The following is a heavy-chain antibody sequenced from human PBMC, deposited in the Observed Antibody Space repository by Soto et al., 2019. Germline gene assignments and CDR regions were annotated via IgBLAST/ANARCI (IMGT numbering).Heavy chain of an antibody. D-gene: IGHD4-17*01. CDR2: INPNSGGT. Sequence: QVQLVQSGAEVKKPGASVKVSCKASGYTFTGYYMHWVRQAPGQVLEWMGWINPNSGGTNYAQKFQGWVPMTRDTSISTAYMELSRLRSDDTAVYYCAIVYPAYGSFDYWGKGTLVTVSS. CDR3: AIVYPAYGSFDY. CDR1: GYTFTGYY. V-gene: IGHV1-2*04. J-gene: IGHJ4*02.